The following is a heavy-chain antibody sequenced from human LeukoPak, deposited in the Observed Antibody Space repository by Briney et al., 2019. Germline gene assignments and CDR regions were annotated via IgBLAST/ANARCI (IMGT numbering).Heavy chain of an antibody. CDR1: GFTLSSHR. V-gene: IGHV3-21*06. J-gene: IGHJ4*02. Sequence: GGSLRLSCAASGFTLSSHRREWVRQAPGKGLEWVSSISSRSSFKDYADSVKGRFTISKDNAKNLLYLQMNSLRAEDTAVYFCAKDGGFWSDYSYFDYWGQGTQVTVSS. CDR2: ISSRSSFK. CDR3: AKDGGFWSDYSYFDY. D-gene: IGHD3-3*01.